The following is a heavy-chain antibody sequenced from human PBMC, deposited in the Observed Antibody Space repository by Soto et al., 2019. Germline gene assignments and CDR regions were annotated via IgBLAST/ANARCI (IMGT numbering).Heavy chain of an antibody. J-gene: IGHJ4*01. CDR1: GDSISSRSYY. D-gene: IGHD1-1*01. Sequence: PSETLSLTCTVTGDSISSRSYYWGWIRQPPGKGLEWIGSIYYSGSTYNNPSLRSRVSMSIDTSKDQFSLRLKSVTAADTALYYCVSQRTSVPTQAYFDYWGPGALVSVSS. V-gene: IGHV4-39*01. CDR2: IYYSGST. CDR3: VSQRTSVPTQAYFDY.